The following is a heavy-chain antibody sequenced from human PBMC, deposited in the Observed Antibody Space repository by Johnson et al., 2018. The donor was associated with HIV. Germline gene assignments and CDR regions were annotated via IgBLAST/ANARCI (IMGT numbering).Heavy chain of an antibody. CDR3: ARAPYYYDSSGEGAFDI. CDR2: INSDGSST. V-gene: IGHV3-74*02. CDR1: GFTFSTYG. J-gene: IGHJ3*02. Sequence: EVQLVESGGGVVQPGGSLRLSCAASGFTFSTYGIHWVRQAPGKGLEWVSRINSDGSSTSYADSVKGRFTVSRDNAKTSLYLQINSLRAEDTAVYYCARAPYYYDSSGEGAFDIWGQGTMVTVSS. D-gene: IGHD3-22*01.